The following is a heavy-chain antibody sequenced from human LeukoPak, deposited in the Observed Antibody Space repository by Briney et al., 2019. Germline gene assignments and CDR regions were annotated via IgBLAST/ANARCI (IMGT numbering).Heavy chain of an antibody. J-gene: IGHJ6*03. CDR3: ARDAPHPSAAPFYMDV. CDR1: GSTFGSYA. CDR2: IIPIFGTA. D-gene: IGHD6-13*01. Sequence: ASVKVSCKASGSTFGSYAISWVRQAPGQGLEWMGGIIPIFGTANYAQKFQGRVTITTDESTSTAYMELSSLRSEDTAVYYCARDAPHPSAAPFYMDVWGKGTTVTVSS. V-gene: IGHV1-69*05.